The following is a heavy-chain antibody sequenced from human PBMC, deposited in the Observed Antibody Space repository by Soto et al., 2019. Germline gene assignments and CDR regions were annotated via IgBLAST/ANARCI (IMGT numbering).Heavy chain of an antibody. J-gene: IGHJ5*02. V-gene: IGHV1-69*06. CDR3: ARDPHLADIALHWFGP. D-gene: IGHD2-15*01. Sequence: QVQLVQSGNEVKQPGSSVKISCKASGGTLTTHGIIWVRQAPGQGLEWMGGIVPVFNSPTYAQKFQGRLTITEDRSTNSVYMDLRKLTSEDTATYYCARDPHLADIALHWFGPWGQGTLVTDSS. CDR2: IVPVFNSP. CDR1: GGTLTTHG.